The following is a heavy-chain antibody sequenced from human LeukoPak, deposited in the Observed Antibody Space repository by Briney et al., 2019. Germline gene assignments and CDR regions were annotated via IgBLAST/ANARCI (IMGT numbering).Heavy chain of an antibody. V-gene: IGHV3-21*01. D-gene: IGHD2-15*01. CDR1: GFTFSSYG. J-gene: IGHJ4*02. CDR2: ISSSSSYI. CDR3: ARGGWSSPFDY. Sequence: GRSLRLSCAASGFTFSSYGMHWVRQAPGKGLEWVSSISSSSSYIYYADSVKGRFTISRDNAKNSLYLQMNSLRAEDTAVYYCARGGWSSPFDYWGQGTLVTVSS.